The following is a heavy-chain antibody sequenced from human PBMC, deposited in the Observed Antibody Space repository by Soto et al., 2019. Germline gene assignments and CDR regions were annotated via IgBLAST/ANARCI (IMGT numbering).Heavy chain of an antibody. CDR3: AKGMEYQLLDAFYI. CDR2: ISGSGGST. Sequence: EVQLLESGGGLVQPGGSLRLSCAASGFTFSSYAMSWVRQAPGKGLEWVSAISGSGGSTYYADSVKGRFTISSNNSKTTLYVQMTSLRAEDTAVYYCAKGMEYQLLDAFYIWGQGRMVTVSS. V-gene: IGHV3-23*01. J-gene: IGHJ3*02. CDR1: GFTFSSYA. D-gene: IGHD2-2*01.